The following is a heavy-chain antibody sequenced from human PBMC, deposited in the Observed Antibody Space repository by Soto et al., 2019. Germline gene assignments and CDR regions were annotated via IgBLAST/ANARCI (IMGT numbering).Heavy chain of an antibody. CDR3: ATDPYYYETTGFYFFLPLDY. CDR2: ISYSGAT. D-gene: IGHD3-22*01. CDR1: GGSISSTTYY. V-gene: IGHV4-39*01. Sequence: SETLSLTCAVSGGSISSTTYYWGWIRQPPGKGLEWIGTISYSGATYYNPSLKSRVTISVDTSNNQLFLKLTSVTAADTAVYYYATDPYYYETTGFYFFLPLDYWGQGALVTVSS. J-gene: IGHJ4*02.